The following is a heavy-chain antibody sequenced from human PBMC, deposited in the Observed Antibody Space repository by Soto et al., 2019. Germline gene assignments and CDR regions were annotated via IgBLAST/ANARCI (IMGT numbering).Heavy chain of an antibody. D-gene: IGHD3-3*01. V-gene: IGHV1-18*01. Sequence: AASVKVSCTASGYTFTTYGITWVRQAPGQGLEWMGWISAYNGNTKYEQKFQGRVTMATDTSTSTAYMELRSLRSDDTAVYYCARDRTPEYNDFCWYWGQGTLVTVSS. J-gene: IGHJ4*02. CDR1: GYTFTTYG. CDR2: ISAYNGNT. CDR3: ARDRTPEYNDFCWY.